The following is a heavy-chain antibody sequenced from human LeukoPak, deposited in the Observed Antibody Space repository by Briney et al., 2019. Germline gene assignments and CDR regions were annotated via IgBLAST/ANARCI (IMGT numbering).Heavy chain of an antibody. CDR2: ISYDGSNK. Sequence: PGRSLRLSCAASGFTFSSYGMHWVRQAPGKGLEWVAVISYDGSNKYYADSVKGRFTISRDNSKNTLYLQMNSLRAEDTAVYYCARDEGPILEWLKFDYWGQGTLVTVSS. CDR3: ARDEGPILEWLKFDY. D-gene: IGHD3-3*01. V-gene: IGHV3-30*03. J-gene: IGHJ4*02. CDR1: GFTFSSYG.